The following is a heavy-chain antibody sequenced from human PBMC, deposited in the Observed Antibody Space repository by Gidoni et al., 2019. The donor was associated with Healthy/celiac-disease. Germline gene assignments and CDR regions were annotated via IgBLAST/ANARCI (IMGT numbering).Heavy chain of an antibody. CDR2: IKSKTDGGTT. D-gene: IGHD3-16*02. CDR3: TTVDKSYHYYGMDV. Sequence: EVQLVESGGGLVKPGGSLRLSCAASGFTFRTAWMSWVRQAPGKGLEWVGRIKSKTDGGTTDYAAPVKGRFTISRDDSKNTLYLQMNSLKTEDTAVYYCTTVDKSYHYYGMDVWGQGTTVTVSS. CDR1: GFTFRTAW. V-gene: IGHV3-15*01. J-gene: IGHJ6*02.